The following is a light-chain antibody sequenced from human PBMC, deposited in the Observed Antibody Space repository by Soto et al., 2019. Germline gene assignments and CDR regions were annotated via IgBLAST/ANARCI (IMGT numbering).Light chain of an antibody. CDR1: QSITNY. CDR3: QQYGGSPIT. V-gene: IGKV1-39*01. J-gene: IGKJ5*01. Sequence: IQMTLSPAALSASVGDRVTITCRASQSITNYLTWFQQKPGKAPSLLIFAADNLQDEVPSRFSGSGSGTDFTLTFTRLEPEDFAVYYCQQYGGSPITFGLGTRLEIK. CDR2: AAD.